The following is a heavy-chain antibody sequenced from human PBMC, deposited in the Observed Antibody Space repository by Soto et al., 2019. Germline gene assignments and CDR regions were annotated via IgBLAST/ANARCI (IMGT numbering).Heavy chain of an antibody. CDR3: VRGYCKTSHCLGAFQF. CDR1: GYKFTTYF. Sequence: ASVKVSCKASGYKFTTYFIHWVRQAPGQGLEWMGMIHPSGDTGYAQKFRGRVTMTIDTSTTTAYMELRNLTSEDTAVYFSVRGYCKTSHCLGAFQFWGQGTLVTVSS. CDR2: IHPSGDT. V-gene: IGHV1-46*01. D-gene: IGHD2-15*01. J-gene: IGHJ1*01.